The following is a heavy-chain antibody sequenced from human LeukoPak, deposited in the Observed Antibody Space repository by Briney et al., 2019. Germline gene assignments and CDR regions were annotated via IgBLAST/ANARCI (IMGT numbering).Heavy chain of an antibody. J-gene: IGHJ4*02. CDR3: AREKGGFRSGQGLFDY. V-gene: IGHV1-46*01. CDR1: GYTFTSYY. CDR2: INPSGGST. D-gene: IGHD5-18*01. Sequence: ASVKVSCKASGYTFTSYYMHWVRQAPGQGLEWMGIINPSGGSTSYAQKFQGRVTMTRDTSTSTVYMELSSLRSEDTAVYYCAREKGGFRSGQGLFDYWGQGTLVTVSS.